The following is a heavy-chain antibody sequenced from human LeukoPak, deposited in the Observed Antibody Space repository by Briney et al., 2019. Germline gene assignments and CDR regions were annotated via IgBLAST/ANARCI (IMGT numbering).Heavy chain of an antibody. J-gene: IGHJ3*02. CDR2: ISSSSSTI. Sequence: GGSLRLSCAASGFTFSSYSMNWVRQAPGKGLEWVSYISSSSSTIYYADSVKGRFTISRDNAKNSLYLQMNSLRAEDTAVYYCAKDFYSSSDIWGQGTMVTVSS. D-gene: IGHD6-13*01. CDR3: AKDFYSSSDI. V-gene: IGHV3-48*04. CDR1: GFTFSSYS.